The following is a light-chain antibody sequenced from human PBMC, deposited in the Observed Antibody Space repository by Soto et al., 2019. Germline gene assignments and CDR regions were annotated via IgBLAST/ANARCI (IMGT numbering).Light chain of an antibody. J-gene: IGLJ3*02. Sequence: QSALTQPASVSGSPGQSITISCTGTTGDIGTYNYVSWYQHHPDKAPRLMIYEVSNRPSGVSDHFSGSKSGNTASLTISGLQAEDEADYYCTSFTNSRTVVFGGGTKLTVL. V-gene: IGLV2-14*01. CDR1: TGDIGTYNY. CDR3: TSFTNSRTVV. CDR2: EVS.